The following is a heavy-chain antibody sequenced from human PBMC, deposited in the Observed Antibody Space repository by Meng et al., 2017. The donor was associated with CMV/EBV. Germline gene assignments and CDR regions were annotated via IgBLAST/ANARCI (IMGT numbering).Heavy chain of an antibody. CDR2: IYHSGST. CDR1: GYSISSGYY. CDR3: ARGSRWFDP. Sequence: SETLSLTCTVSGYSISSGYYWGWIRQPPGRGLEWIGSIYHSGSTYYNPSLKSRVTISLDTSKNRFYLELSSVTAADTAVYYCARGSRWFDPWGQGTLVTVSS. J-gene: IGHJ5*02. V-gene: IGHV4-38-2*02.